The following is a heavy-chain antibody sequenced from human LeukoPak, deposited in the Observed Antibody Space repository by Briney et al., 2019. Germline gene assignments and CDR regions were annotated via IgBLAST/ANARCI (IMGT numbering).Heavy chain of an antibody. V-gene: IGHV3-30*02. CDR2: IRFDGSTE. CDR3: AKSNGYCSTSSCSEDYFYYYMDV. CDR1: GFSFSNYG. Sequence: GGSLRLSCAASGFSFSNYGMHWVRQAPGKGLEWVAFIRFDGSTEHYADSVKGRFTISRDNSKNTLFLQMNSLRPEDTAVYYCAKSNGYCSTSSCSEDYFYYYMDVWGKGTTVTISS. J-gene: IGHJ6*03. D-gene: IGHD2-2*01.